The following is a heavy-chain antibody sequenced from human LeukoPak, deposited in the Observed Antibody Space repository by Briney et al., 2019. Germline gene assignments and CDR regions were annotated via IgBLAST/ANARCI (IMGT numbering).Heavy chain of an antibody. CDR1: GNDFSDFY. J-gene: IGHJ5*02. V-gene: IGHV1-2*02. Sequence: ASVKLSCKASGNDFSDFYFNWVRQAPGRGLEWVGWINPHSRATHYAQRFRGRVTMEASITTAYMELNSLTSDDTAIYYCVTTSVTHTRDPWGKGTLVTVSS. CDR3: VTTSVTHTRDP. D-gene: IGHD5/OR15-5a*01. CDR2: INPHSRAT.